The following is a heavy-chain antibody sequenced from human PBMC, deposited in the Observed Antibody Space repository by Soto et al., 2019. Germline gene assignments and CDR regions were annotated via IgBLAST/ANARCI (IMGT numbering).Heavy chain of an antibody. V-gene: IGHV1-2*02. CDR1: GYTFTGYY. J-gene: IGHJ4*02. CDR3: ARDLAQLERLYYFDY. CDR2: INPNSGGT. D-gene: IGHD1-1*01. Sequence: ASVKVSCKASGYTFTGYYMHWVRQAPGQGLEWMGWINPNSGGTNYAQKFQGRVTMTRDTSISTAYMELSRLRSDDTAVYYCARDLAQLERLYYFDYWGQGTLVTVSS.